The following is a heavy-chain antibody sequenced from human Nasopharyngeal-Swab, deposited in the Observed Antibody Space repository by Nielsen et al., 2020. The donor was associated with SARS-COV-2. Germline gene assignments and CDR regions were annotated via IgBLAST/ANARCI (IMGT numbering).Heavy chain of an antibody. V-gene: IGHV4-30-4*01. Sequence: LRLSCTVSGGSISSGDYYWSWIRQPPGKGLEWIGYIYYSGSPYYNPSLKSRVTISVDMSKNQFSLKLSSVTAADTAVYYCAREGFSITIFGVVIRWFDPWGQGTLVTVSS. CDR1: GGSISSGDYY. J-gene: IGHJ5*02. CDR3: AREGFSITIFGVVIRWFDP. CDR2: IYYSGSP. D-gene: IGHD3-3*01.